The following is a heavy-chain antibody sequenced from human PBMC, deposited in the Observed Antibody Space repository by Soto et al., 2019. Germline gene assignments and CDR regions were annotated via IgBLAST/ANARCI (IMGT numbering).Heavy chain of an antibody. D-gene: IGHD2-15*01. CDR3: TTDPRMTGYCSGGSCYTDWFDP. CDR2: IKSKTDGGTT. CDR1: GFTFSDAW. J-gene: IGHJ5*02. V-gene: IGHV3-15*07. Sequence: GGSLRLSCAASGFTFSDAWMNWVRQAPGKGLEWVGRIKSKTDGGTTDYAAPVKGRFTISRDDSKNTLYLQMNSLKTEDTAVYYCTTDPRMTGYCSGGSCYTDWFDPWGQGTLVTVSS.